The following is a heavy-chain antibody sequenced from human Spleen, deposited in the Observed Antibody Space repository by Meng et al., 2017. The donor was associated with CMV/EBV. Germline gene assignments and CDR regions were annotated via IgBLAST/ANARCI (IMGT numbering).Heavy chain of an antibody. D-gene: IGHD3-16*02. J-gene: IGHJ4*02. CDR3: ARVMSYGLYYFDY. CDR1: GYTFTSND. Sequence: KATGYTFTSNDSNWVRQASGQGLEWVAWMNPNTGNTAYTQNFQGRVTLTRDTSTNTAYMELSSLRSEDTAMYYCARVMSYGLYYFDYWGQGTLVTVSS. V-gene: IGHV1-8*03. CDR2: MNPNTGNT.